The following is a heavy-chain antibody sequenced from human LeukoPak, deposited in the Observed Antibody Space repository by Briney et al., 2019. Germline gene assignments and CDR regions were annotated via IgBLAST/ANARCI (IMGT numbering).Heavy chain of an antibody. V-gene: IGHV3-23*01. Sequence: GGSLRLSCAASGFTFSSYAMSWVRQAPGKGLEWVSAISGSGGSTYYADSVKGRFTISRDNSKNTLYLQMNSLRAEDTAVYYCAKGDGYEWVYNWFDPWGQGTLVTVSS. CDR2: ISGSGGST. J-gene: IGHJ5*02. CDR3: AKGDGYEWVYNWFDP. CDR1: GFTFSSYA. D-gene: IGHD5-24*01.